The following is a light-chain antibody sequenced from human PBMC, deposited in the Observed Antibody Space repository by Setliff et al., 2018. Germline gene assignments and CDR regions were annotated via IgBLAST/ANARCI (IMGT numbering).Light chain of an antibody. Sequence: QSVLTQPAAVSGSPGQSITISCAGTNSDVGGYNYVSWYQQHPNKAPKLMIYEVTKRPSGVSDRFSGSKSGNTASLTISGLQAEDEAYYYCLSYTSKTTHALFAGGTK. J-gene: IGLJ2*01. CDR2: EVT. V-gene: IGLV2-14*03. CDR3: LSYTSKTTHAL. CDR1: NSDVGGYNY.